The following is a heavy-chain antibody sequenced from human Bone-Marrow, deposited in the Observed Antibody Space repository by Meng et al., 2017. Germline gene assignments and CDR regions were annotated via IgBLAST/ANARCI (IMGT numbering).Heavy chain of an antibody. J-gene: IGHJ4*02. CDR2: IYYSGST. V-gene: IGHV4-31*01. CDR3: ARWAPSSRTFDY. Sequence: VQLQESGPGLVKPSQPLSLPRTVSGGSISSGGYYWSWIRQHPGKGLEWIGYIYYSGSTYYNPSLKSLVTISVDTSKNQFSLKLSSVTAADTAVYYCARWAPSSRTFDYWGQGTLVTVSS. CDR1: GGSISSGGYY. D-gene: IGHD6-13*01.